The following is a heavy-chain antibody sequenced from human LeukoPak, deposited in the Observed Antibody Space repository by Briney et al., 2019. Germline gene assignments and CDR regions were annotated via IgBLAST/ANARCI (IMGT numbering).Heavy chain of an antibody. Sequence: SETLSLTCTVSGGSISSSSYYWGWIRQPPGKGLEWIGSIYYSGSTYYNPSLKSRVTISVDTSKNQFSLKLSSVTAADTAVYYCARGLYYFDCWGQGTLVTVSS. CDR3: ARGLYYFDC. D-gene: IGHD2/OR15-2a*01. V-gene: IGHV4-39*07. J-gene: IGHJ4*02. CDR2: IYYSGST. CDR1: GGSISSSSYY.